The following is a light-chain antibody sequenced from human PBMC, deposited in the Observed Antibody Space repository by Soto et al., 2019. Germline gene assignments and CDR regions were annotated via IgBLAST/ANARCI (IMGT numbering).Light chain of an antibody. V-gene: IGLV1-44*01. CDR3: ATWDDSLNAYV. CDR1: TSNLGSNT. CDR2: SNN. Sequence: QSALTQTTSASGTPGQRVTISCSGRTSNLGSNTVHWYQQLPGTAPKRLIHSNNQRPSGVPDRFSGSKSGTSASLAISGLQSEDEADYYCATWDDSLNAYVFGTGTKLTVL. J-gene: IGLJ1*01.